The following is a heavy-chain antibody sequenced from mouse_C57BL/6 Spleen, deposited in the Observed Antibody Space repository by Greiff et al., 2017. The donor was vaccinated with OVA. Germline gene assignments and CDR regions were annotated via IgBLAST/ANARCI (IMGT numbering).Heavy chain of an antibody. V-gene: IGHV14-2*01. CDR3: ARHYGSSYGYFDV. D-gene: IGHD1-1*01. CDR1: GFNIKDYY. J-gene: IGHJ1*03. Sequence: VQLQQSGAELVKPGASVKLSCTASGFNIKDYYMHWVKQRTEQGLEWIGRIDPEDGETKYAPKFQGKATLTAATSSNTAYLQLSSLTSEDTAVNYSARHYGSSYGYFDVWGTGTTVTVSS. CDR2: IDPEDGET.